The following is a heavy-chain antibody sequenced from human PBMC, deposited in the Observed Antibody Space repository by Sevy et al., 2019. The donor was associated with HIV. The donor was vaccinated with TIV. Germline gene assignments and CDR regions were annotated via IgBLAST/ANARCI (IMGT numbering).Heavy chain of an antibody. CDR1: GFTFSSYA. CDR3: VKASHRYCSSTSCPYFDY. J-gene: IGHJ4*02. CDR2: ISSNGGST. D-gene: IGHD2-2*01. Sequence: GGSLRLSCSASGFTFSSYAMHWVRQAPGKGLEYVSAISSNGGSTYYADSVKGRLTISRDNSKNTLYLQMSNLRAEDTAVYYCVKASHRYCSSTSCPYFDYWGQGTLVTVSS. V-gene: IGHV3-64D*06.